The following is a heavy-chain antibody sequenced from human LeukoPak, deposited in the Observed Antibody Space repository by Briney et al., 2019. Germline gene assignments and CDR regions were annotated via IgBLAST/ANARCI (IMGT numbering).Heavy chain of an antibody. CDR3: ARELHSGSYYFDY. V-gene: IGHV4-39*07. D-gene: IGHD1-26*01. CDR1: GGSISSSSDY. J-gene: IGHJ4*02. CDR2: LYHSGST. Sequence: PSETLSLTCTVSGGSISSSSDYWGWIRQPPGKGLEWIGSLYHSGSTYYNPSLKSRVTTSVDTSKNRFSLKLTSVTAADTAVYYCARELHSGSYYFDYWGQGTLVTVSS.